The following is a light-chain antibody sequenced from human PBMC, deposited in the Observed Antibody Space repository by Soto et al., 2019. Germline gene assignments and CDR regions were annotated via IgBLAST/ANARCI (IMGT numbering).Light chain of an antibody. CDR1: SSDVGGYNY. Sequence: QSALTQPASVSGSPGQSISISCTGTSSDVGGYNYVSWYQHHPGKAPKLMIYEVSNRPSGISNRFSGSKSGNTASLTISGLQAEDEADYYCSAYTSNSAYVFGTGTKLTVL. V-gene: IGLV2-14*01. CDR2: EVS. CDR3: SAYTSNSAYV. J-gene: IGLJ1*01.